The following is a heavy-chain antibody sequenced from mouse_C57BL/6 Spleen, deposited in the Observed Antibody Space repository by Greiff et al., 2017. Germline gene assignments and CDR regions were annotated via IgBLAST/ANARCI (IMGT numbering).Heavy chain of an antibody. CDR3: ARGYGSSYLFAY. V-gene: IGHV1-52*01. CDR1: GYTFTSYW. Sequence: VQLHQPGAELVRPGSSVKLSCKASGYTFTSYWMHWVKQRPIQGLEWIGNIDPSDSETHYNQKFKDKATLTVDKSSSTAYMQLSSLTSEDSAVYYCARGYGSSYLFAYWGQGTLVTVSA. D-gene: IGHD1-1*01. CDR2: IDPSDSET. J-gene: IGHJ3*01.